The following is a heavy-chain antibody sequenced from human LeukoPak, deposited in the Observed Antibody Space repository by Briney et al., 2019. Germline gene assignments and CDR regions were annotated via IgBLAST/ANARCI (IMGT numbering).Heavy chain of an antibody. Sequence: NTSETLSLTCAVYGGSFNDYYWTWIRQSPGKGLEWIGEINHSGSTSYNPSLKSRVTISVDTSKNQFSLKLSSVTAADTAVYYCAREKEQQLAFDYWGQGTLVTVTS. J-gene: IGHJ4*02. V-gene: IGHV4-34*01. CDR2: INHSGST. CDR3: AREKEQQLAFDY. CDR1: GGSFNDYY. D-gene: IGHD6-13*01.